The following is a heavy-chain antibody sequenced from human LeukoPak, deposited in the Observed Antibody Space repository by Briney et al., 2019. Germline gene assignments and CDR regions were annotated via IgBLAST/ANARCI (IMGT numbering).Heavy chain of an antibody. CDR3: ATVRDIVVGGGPYYFDY. J-gene: IGHJ4*02. CDR2: INPLNGDT. V-gene: IGHV1-2*02. CDR1: GYTFIGYY. D-gene: IGHD2-15*01. Sequence: ASVKVSCKASGYTFIGYYLHWVRQAPGQGLEWMGWINPLNGDTNYAQKFQGRVTMTRDTSITTAYMELSRLKSDDTAVYYCATVRDIVVGGGPYYFDYWGQGTLVTVSS.